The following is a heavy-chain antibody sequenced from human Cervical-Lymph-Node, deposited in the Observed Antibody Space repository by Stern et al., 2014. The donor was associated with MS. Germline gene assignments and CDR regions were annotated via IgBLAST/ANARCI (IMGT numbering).Heavy chain of an antibody. CDR1: GYTFTSYY. CDR2: INPSGGST. Sequence: QVQLVESGAEVKKPGASVKVSCKASGYTFTSYYMHWVRQAPGQGLEWMGIINPSGGSTSYAQKFQGRVTMTRDTSTSTVYMELSSLRSEDTAVYYCARGAVVVAARGYGMDVWGQGTTVTVSS. D-gene: IGHD2-15*01. CDR3: ARGAVVVAARGYGMDV. V-gene: IGHV1-46*03. J-gene: IGHJ6*02.